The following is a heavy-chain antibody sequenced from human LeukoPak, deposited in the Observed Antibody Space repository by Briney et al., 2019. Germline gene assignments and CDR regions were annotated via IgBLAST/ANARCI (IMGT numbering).Heavy chain of an antibody. CDR1: GFTFSSYE. J-gene: IGHJ4*02. Sequence: PGGSLRLSCAASGFTFSSYEMNWVRQAPGKGLEWVSYISSSGSTIYYADSVKGRFTISRDNAKNSLYLQMNSLRAEDTAVYYCARPILRIAVAGTESDYWGQGTLVTVSS. V-gene: IGHV3-48*03. CDR3: ARPILRIAVAGTESDY. D-gene: IGHD6-19*01. CDR2: ISSSGSTI.